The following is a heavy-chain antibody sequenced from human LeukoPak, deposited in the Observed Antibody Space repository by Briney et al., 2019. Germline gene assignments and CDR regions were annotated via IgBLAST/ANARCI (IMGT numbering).Heavy chain of an antibody. J-gene: IGHJ4*02. V-gene: IGHV3-66*01. Sequence: GGSLRLSCAASGFTVSNNYMSWVRHAPGKGLEWVSVIYSGGNTYYADSVKGRFTISRDNSKNTLYLQMNSLRAEDTAVYYCAYSSSRSAPPLFDYWGQGTLVTVSS. CDR1: GFTVSNNY. CDR3: AYSSSRSAPPLFDY. CDR2: IYSGGNT. D-gene: IGHD6-6*01.